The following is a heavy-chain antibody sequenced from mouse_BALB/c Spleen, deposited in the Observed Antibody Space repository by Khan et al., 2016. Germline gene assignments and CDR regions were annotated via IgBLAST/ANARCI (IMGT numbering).Heavy chain of an antibody. Sequence: QVQLKQSGPSLVQPSQSLSINCIVSGFSLTTYAVHWVRQSPGKGLEWLGVIWGGGTTDYNAAVMSRLCITKDNSKSQVFFNMNSLQSDDTAIYLGAEVDYDGSEGAWFAYWGEGCLVPVST. CDR1: GFSLTTYA. D-gene: IGHD2-3*01. CDR3: AEVDYDGSEGAWFAY. J-gene: IGHJ3*01. V-gene: IGHV2-5-1*01. CDR2: IWGGGTT.